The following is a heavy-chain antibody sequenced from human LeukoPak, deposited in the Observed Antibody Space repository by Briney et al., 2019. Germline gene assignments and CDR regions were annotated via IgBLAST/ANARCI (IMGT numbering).Heavy chain of an antibody. CDR3: AATPPRVRAPPVVALDY. CDR1: GFTFTSSA. CDR2: IVVGSGNT. J-gene: IGHJ4*02. Sequence: SVKVSCKASGFTFTSSAVQWVRQARGQRLEWIGWIVVGSGNTNYAQKFQERVTITRDMSTSTAYMELSSLRSEDTAVYYCAATPPRVRAPPVVALDYGAKGPLATVSS. D-gene: IGHD3-10*01. V-gene: IGHV1-58*01.